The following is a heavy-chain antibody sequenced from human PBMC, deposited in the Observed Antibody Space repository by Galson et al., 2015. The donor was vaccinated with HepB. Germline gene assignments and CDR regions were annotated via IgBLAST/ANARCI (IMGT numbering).Heavy chain of an antibody. CDR1: GYTFTSYY. CDR2: INPSGGST. Sequence: SVKVSCKASGYTFTSYYMHWVGQAPGQGLEWMGIINPSGGSTSYAQKFQGRVTMTRDTSTSTVYMELSSLRSEDTAVYYCASVEPDYYDSSGRPDYYGMDVWGQGTTVTVSS. V-gene: IGHV1-46*01. D-gene: IGHD3-22*01. J-gene: IGHJ6*02. CDR3: ASVEPDYYDSSGRPDYYGMDV.